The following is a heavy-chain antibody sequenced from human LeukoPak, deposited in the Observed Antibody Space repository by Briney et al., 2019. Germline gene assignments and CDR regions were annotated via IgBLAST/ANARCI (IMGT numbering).Heavy chain of an antibody. V-gene: IGHV3-7*01. CDR1: GFTFSSYW. CDR2: IKQDGSEK. J-gene: IGHJ4*02. CDR3: ARGDSPYDSSGSVGH. D-gene: IGHD3-22*01. Sequence: GGSLRLSCAASGFTFSSYWMSWVRQAPGKGLEWVANIKQDGSEKYYVDSVKGRFTISRDNAKNSLYLQMNSLRAEDTAVYYCARGDSPYDSSGSVGHWGQGTLVTVSS.